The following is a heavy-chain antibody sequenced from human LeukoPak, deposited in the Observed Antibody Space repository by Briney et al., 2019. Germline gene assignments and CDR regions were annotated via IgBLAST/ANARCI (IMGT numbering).Heavy chain of an antibody. Sequence: GGSLRLSCAASGFTFSSYAMHRVRQAPGKGLEWVAVISYDGSNKYYADSVKGRFTISRDNSKNTLYLQMNSLRAEDTAVYYCARDRYCSGGSCYFDWFDPWGQGTLVTVSS. D-gene: IGHD2-15*01. J-gene: IGHJ5*02. CDR1: GFTFSSYA. CDR3: ARDRYCSGGSCYFDWFDP. V-gene: IGHV3-30-3*01. CDR2: ISYDGSNK.